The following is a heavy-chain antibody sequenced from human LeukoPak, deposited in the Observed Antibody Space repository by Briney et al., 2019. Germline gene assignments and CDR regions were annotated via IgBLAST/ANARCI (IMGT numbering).Heavy chain of an antibody. D-gene: IGHD4-17*01. Sequence: GGSLRLSCAASGCSFSSHWMHWVRLAPAPGQVCVARIKSDGTYRDYGDSVRSRFTISRDNAKDTLYLQMNSLRAEDTAVYYCVRDDRSYGVDDWGQGTPVTVSS. J-gene: IGHJ4*01. CDR1: GCSFSSHW. CDR2: IKSDGTYR. CDR3: VRDDRSYGVDD. V-gene: IGHV3-74*01.